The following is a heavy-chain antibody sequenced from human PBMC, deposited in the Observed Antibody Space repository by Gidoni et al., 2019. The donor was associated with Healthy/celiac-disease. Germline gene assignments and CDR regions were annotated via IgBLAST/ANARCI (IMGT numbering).Heavy chain of an antibody. J-gene: IGHJ4*02. CDR3: AKSGTYYYDSSGD. CDR2: ISYDGSNK. CDR1: GFTFSSYA. Sequence: QVQLVESGGGVAQPGRSLRLPCAASGFTFSSYALHWVRQAPGKGLEWVAVISYDGSNKYYADSVKGRFTISRDNSKNTLFLQMNSLRAEDTAVYYCAKSGTYYYDSSGDWGQGTLVTVSS. D-gene: IGHD3-22*01. V-gene: IGHV3-30*18.